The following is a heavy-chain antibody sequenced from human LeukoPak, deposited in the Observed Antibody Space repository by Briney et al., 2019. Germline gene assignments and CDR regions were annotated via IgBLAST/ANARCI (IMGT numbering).Heavy chain of an antibody. Sequence: GGSLRLSCAASGFTFSSYSMNWVRQAPGKGLEWVSYISSTSSTIYYGDSVKGRFTISRDNAKNSLYLQMNSLRAEDTAVYYCARDLGYYYYYMDVWGKGTTVTISS. CDR2: ISSTSSTI. CDR1: GFTFSSYS. CDR3: ARDLGYYYYYMDV. V-gene: IGHV3-48*01. J-gene: IGHJ6*03.